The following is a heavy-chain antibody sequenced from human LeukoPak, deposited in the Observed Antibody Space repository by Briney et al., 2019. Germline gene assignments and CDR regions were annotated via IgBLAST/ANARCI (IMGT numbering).Heavy chain of an antibody. CDR2: ISGSGDRT. D-gene: IGHD5-24*01. CDR3: AKVRWLHPNPPFDY. V-gene: IGHV3-23*01. CDR1: GFTFSSYA. Sequence: GGSLRLSCAASGFTFSSYAMSWARQAPGKGLEWVSAISGSGDRTYYADSVKGRFTIPRDNSKNTLYLQMNSLRAEDTAVYYCAKVRWLHPNPPFDYWGQGTLVTVSS. J-gene: IGHJ4*02.